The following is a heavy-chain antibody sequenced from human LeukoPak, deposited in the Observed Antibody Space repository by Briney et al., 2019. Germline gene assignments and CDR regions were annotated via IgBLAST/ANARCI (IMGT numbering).Heavy chain of an antibody. CDR2: INPSAGST. CDR1: GYTFTSHY. V-gene: IGHV1-46*01. CDR3: AAPGASGFVGNFWSGPLDF. Sequence: VASVKVSGRASGYTFTSHYMHWVRQAPGQGLEWMGIINPSAGSTSYPQKFQGRVTMTRDTSTSTVYMELSSLRSEDTAVYYCAAPGASGFVGNFWSGPLDFWGQGTLVTVSS. D-gene: IGHD3-3*01. J-gene: IGHJ4*02.